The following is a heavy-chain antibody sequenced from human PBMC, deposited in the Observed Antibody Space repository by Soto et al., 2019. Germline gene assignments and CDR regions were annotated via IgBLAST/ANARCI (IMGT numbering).Heavy chain of an antibody. CDR1: GGSISSYY. Sequence: PSETLSLPFTVSGGSISSYYWSWIRQPPGKGLEWIGYIYYSGSTNYNPSLKSRVTISVDTSKNQFSLKLSSVTAADTAVYYCARVPVDIVATPFFDYWGQGTLVTVSS. V-gene: IGHV4-59*01. J-gene: IGHJ4*02. CDR3: ARVPVDIVATPFFDY. CDR2: IYYSGST. D-gene: IGHD5-12*01.